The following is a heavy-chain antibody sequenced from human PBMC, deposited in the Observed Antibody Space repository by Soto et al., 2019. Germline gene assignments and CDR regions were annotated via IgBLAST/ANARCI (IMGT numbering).Heavy chain of an antibody. CDR1: GFTFSSYD. V-gene: IGHV3-13*01. CDR2: IGTAGDT. D-gene: IGHD6-13*01. J-gene: IGHJ6*03. Sequence: GGSLRLSCAASGFTFSSYDMHWVRQATGKGLEWVSAIGTAGDTYYPGSVKGRFTISRENAKNSFYLQMNSLRAGDTAVYYCARAAAGTGTYYYYYMDVWGKGTTVTVSS. CDR3: ARAAAGTGTYYYYYMDV.